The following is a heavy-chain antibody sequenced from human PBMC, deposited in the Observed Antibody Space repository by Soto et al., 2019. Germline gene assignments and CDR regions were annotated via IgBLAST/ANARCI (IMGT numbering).Heavy chain of an antibody. CDR1: GFTFSSYA. CDR3: AKGLGGFLEWLFDY. J-gene: IGHJ4*02. Sequence: EVQLLESGGGLVQPGGSLRLSCAASGFTFSSYAMSWVRQAPGKGLEWVSASSGSGGSTYYADSVKGRVTISRDNSKNPVYLQKESLRAEDTAVGYLAKGLGGFLEWLFDYWGQVTLVTVSS. V-gene: IGHV3-23*01. CDR2: SSGSGGST. D-gene: IGHD3-3*01.